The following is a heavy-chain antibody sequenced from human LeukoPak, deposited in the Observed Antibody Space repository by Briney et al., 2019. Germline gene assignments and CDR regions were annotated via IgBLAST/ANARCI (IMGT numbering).Heavy chain of an antibody. CDR3: ARVAAGIGFFQH. CDR1: GGSISSSSYH. V-gene: IGHV4-39*07. Sequence: SETLSLTCTVSGGSISSSSYHWGWIRQPPGKGLEWIGSIYYSGSTYYNPSLKSRVTISIDRSKNQFSLKLSSVTAADTAVYYCARVAAGIGFFQHWGQGTLVTVSS. J-gene: IGHJ1*01. D-gene: IGHD6-13*01. CDR2: IYYSGST.